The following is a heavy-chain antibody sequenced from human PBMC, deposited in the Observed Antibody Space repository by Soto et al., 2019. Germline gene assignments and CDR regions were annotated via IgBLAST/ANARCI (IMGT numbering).Heavy chain of an antibody. CDR2: ISWNSGSI. D-gene: IGHD3-16*02. CDR3: AKLVTGSYQYPWGMDV. J-gene: IGHJ6*02. Sequence: EVQLVESRGGLVQPGRSLKLSCAASGFTFDDYAMHWVRQAPGKGLEWVSGISWNSGSIGYADSVKGRFTISRDNAKNSLYLQMNSLRAEDTALYYCAKLVTGSYQYPWGMDVWGQGTTVTVSS. V-gene: IGHV3-9*01. CDR1: GFTFDDYA.